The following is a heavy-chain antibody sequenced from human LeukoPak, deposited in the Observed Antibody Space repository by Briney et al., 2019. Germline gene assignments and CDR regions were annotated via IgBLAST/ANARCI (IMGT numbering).Heavy chain of an antibody. D-gene: IGHD3-16*01. CDR1: GYTFTRYD. CDR3: VRDGGVPFDP. Sequence: ASVKVSCKASGYTFTRYDINWVRQATGQGLEWMGWMNPNSGNTAYAQKLQGRVTMTRNTSINTAYMELRSLRSDDTAVYYCVRDGGVPFDPWGQGTLVTVSS. CDR2: MNPNSGNT. V-gene: IGHV1-8*01. J-gene: IGHJ5*02.